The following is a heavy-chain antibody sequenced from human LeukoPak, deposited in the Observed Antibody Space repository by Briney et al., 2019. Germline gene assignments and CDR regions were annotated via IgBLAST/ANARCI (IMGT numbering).Heavy chain of an antibody. D-gene: IGHD2-21*01. CDR1: GFSFSDSY. CDR2: ISGSSSDI. J-gene: IGHJ4*01. CDR3: ATDPRLLIY. Sequence: GGSLRLSCVVSGFSFSDSYMTWIRQTPGKGLEWLAYISGSSSDIYYADSVKGRFTISRDNAKNSLFLQMNGLRPEDTALYYCATDPRLLIYWGHGTLVTVSS. V-gene: IGHV3-11*01.